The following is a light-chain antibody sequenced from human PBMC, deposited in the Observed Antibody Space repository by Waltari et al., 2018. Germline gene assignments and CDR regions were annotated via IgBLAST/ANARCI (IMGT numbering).Light chain of an antibody. Sequence: DIQMTQSPSSLSASVGGKVTITCQASQDIDINLNWYQQKPGKAPKLLISRASSLQDGFPSRFSGSGSGTDFTLTITSLQPEDIATYYCQQGYSYPITFARGTKVEIK. J-gene: IGKJ4*01. CDR1: QDIDIN. CDR3: QQGYSYPIT. V-gene: IGKV1-17*01. CDR2: RAS.